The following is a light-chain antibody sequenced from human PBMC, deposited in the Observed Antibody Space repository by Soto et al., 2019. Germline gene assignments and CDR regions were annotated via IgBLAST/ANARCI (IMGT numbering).Light chain of an antibody. CDR1: SSNIGSNY. CDR3: GTWDSSLSAVV. CDR2: SNN. J-gene: IGLJ2*01. Sequence: QAVVTQPPSASGTPGQRVTISCSGSSSNIGSNYVYWYQQLPGTAPKLLIYSNNQRPSGVPDRFSGSKSGTSASLAISGLRSEDEADYYCGTWDSSLSAVVFGGGTKLTVL. V-gene: IGLV1-47*02.